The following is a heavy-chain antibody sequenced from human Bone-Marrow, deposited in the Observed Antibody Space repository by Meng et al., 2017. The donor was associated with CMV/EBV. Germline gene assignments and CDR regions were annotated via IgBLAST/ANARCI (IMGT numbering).Heavy chain of an antibody. J-gene: IGHJ4*02. D-gene: IGHD3-10*01. Sequence: VQLVQSGAEERTPAATVMASCKTSGYTFTSYDVHWVRQATGHGLEWMGWMNPNSGNTGYLQKFQDRVTMIRNTSISTAYMELSSLTSEDTAIYYCARFASGSSTNWGQGTLVTVSS. CDR1: GYTFTSYD. CDR2: MNPNSGNT. V-gene: IGHV1-8*01. CDR3: ARFASGSSTN.